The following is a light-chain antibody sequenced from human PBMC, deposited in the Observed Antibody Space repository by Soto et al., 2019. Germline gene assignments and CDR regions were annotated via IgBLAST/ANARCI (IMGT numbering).Light chain of an antibody. CDR2: DVA. V-gene: IGLV2-14*03. CDR3: VSYTSSTTYV. Sequence: QSALTQPASVSDSPGQSITISCTGTSSDVGGSNFVSWYQQHPGKPPKLIIYDVANRPSGVSNRFSGSKSGSTASLFISRLQTEDEADYYCVSYTSSTTYVFGTGTKLTVL. CDR1: SSDVGGSNF. J-gene: IGLJ1*01.